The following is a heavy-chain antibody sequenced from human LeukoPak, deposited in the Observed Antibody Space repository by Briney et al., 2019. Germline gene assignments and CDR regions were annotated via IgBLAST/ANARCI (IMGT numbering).Heavy chain of an antibody. CDR2: IYCDGSKT. V-gene: IGHV5-51*01. CDR3: ARHKITMVRGVVTPASHIDY. D-gene: IGHD3-10*01. J-gene: IGHJ4*02. Sequence: GESLKISCQTSGYIFTDYWIGWVRQMPGKGLEWMAIIYCDGSKTIYSPSFQTQVTISADKSVSTAYLQWSSLKASDTAMYYCARHKITMVRGVVTPASHIDYWGQGTLVTVSS. CDR1: GYIFTDYW.